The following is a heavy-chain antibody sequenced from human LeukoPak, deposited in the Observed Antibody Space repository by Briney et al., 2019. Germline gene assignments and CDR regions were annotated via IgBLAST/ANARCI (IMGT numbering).Heavy chain of an antibody. CDR2: ISGSGGST. CDR1: XXXXXSXA. V-gene: IGHV3-23*01. J-gene: IGHJ4*02. D-gene: IGHD6-19*01. CDR3: ARYSSSGFPFDY. Sequence: GGXLXXXXXXXXXXXXSXAXSWVRQAPGXGLEWVSAISGSGGSTYYADSVKGRFTISRDNSKNTLYLQMNSLRAEDTAVYYCARYSSSGFPFDYWGQGTLVTVS.